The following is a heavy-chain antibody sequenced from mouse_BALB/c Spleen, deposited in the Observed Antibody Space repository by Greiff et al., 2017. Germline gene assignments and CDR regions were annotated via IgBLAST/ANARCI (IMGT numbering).Heavy chain of an antibody. J-gene: IGHJ3*01. Sequence: EVQLVESGPGLVKPSQSLSLTCTVTGYSITSDYAWSWIRQFPANKLEWMGYISYSGSTSYNPYLKSQITITRDTSKNPYFLQLNSVTTEDTATYYCARDDGSSYRFAYWGQGALVTVSA. D-gene: IGHD1-1*01. CDR2: ISYSGST. CDR3: ARDDGSSYRFAY. V-gene: IGHV3-2*02. CDR1: GYSITSDYA.